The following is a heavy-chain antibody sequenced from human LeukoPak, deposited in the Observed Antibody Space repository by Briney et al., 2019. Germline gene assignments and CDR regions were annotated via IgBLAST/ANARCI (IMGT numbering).Heavy chain of an antibody. Sequence: GGSLRLSCAASGFTVSSNEMGWVRQAPGKGLEWVSSISGGSTYYADSRKGRFTISRDNAKNSLYLQMNSLRAEDTAVYYCARDSSGYYYVELDYWGQGTLVTVSS. D-gene: IGHD3-22*01. J-gene: IGHJ4*02. CDR3: ARDSSGYYYVELDY. CDR2: ISGGST. CDR1: GFTVSSNE. V-gene: IGHV3-38-3*01.